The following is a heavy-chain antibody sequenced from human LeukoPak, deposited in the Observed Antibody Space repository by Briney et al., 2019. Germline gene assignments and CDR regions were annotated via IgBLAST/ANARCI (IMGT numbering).Heavy chain of an antibody. V-gene: IGHV1-24*01. CDR1: GYTLTELS. CDR2: FDPEDVET. CDR3: APGLDSSGPGVVDY. D-gene: IGHD3-22*01. J-gene: IGHJ4*02. Sequence: GASVKVSCKVSGYTLTELSMHWVRQAPGKGLEWMGTFDPEDVETIYAQKFQGRVTMTEDTSTDTAYMELNNLGSDDTAVYYCAPGLDSSGPGVVDYWGQGTLVTVSS.